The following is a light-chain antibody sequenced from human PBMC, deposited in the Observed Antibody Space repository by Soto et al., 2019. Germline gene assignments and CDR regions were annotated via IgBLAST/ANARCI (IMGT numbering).Light chain of an antibody. CDR1: QYVGTR. CDR3: HQRQSGPRT. J-gene: IGKJ1*01. CDR2: YTS. Sequence: EIVFTQSPATLSSSPGETATLSCRASQYVGTRLAWYQHKPGQAPRLLIYYTSNRATGIPARFSGSGSGTDFTLTINSLAPEDFAIYYCHQRQSGPRTFGQGTKVDIK. V-gene: IGKV3-11*01.